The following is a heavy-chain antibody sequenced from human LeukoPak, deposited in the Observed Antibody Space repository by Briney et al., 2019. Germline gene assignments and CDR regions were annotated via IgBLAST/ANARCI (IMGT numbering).Heavy chain of an antibody. V-gene: IGHV3-23*01. J-gene: IGHJ4*02. CDR2: ISGSGGST. Sequence: GGSLRLSCAASGFTFSSYAMSWVRQAPGKGLEWVSAISGSGGSTYYADSVKGRFTISRDNAKNTLYLQMNSLRAEDTAVYYCARVGGSGSYYRAWGQGTLVTVSS. CDR1: GFTFSSYA. D-gene: IGHD3-10*01. CDR3: ARVGGSGSYYRA.